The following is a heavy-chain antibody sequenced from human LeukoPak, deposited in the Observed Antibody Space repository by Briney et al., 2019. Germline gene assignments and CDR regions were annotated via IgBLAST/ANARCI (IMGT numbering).Heavy chain of an antibody. CDR2: IYSAGNT. J-gene: IGHJ4*02. Sequence: GGSLRLSCAASGFTFSSYSMNWVRQAPGKGLEWVSVIYSAGNTYYVDSVKGRFTISRHNSENTLYLQMNSLRVEDTAVYYCARGGTPGYSSGRIDYWGQGTLVTVSS. D-gene: IGHD6-19*01. CDR3: ARGGTPGYSSGRIDY. CDR1: GFTFSSYS. V-gene: IGHV3-53*04.